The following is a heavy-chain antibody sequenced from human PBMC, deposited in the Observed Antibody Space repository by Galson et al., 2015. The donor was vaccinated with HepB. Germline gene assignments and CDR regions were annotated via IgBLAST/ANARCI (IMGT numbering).Heavy chain of an antibody. CDR3: AREYYYDSSGLGY. Sequence: SVKVSCKASGYTFTSYAMHWVRQAPGQRLEWMGWINAGNGNTKYSQKFQGRVTITRDTSASTAYMELSSLRFEDTAVYYCAREYYYDSSGLGYWGQGTLVTVSS. CDR2: INAGNGNT. CDR1: GYTFTSYA. J-gene: IGHJ4*02. D-gene: IGHD3-22*01. V-gene: IGHV1-3*01.